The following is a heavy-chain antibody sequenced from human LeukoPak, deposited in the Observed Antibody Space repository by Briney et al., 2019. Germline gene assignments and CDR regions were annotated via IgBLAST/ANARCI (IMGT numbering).Heavy chain of an antibody. CDR1: GFPFSDYS. Sequence: GGSLRLSCAASGFPFSDYSMNWVRQAPGKGLEWVSVIYSGGSTYYADSVKGRFTLSRDNSKNTLYLQMNSLRAEDTAVYYCARVVLYYDFWSAYFHDWGQGTLVTVSS. V-gene: IGHV3-66*01. D-gene: IGHD3-3*01. J-gene: IGHJ4*02. CDR3: ARVVLYYDFWSAYFHD. CDR2: IYSGGST.